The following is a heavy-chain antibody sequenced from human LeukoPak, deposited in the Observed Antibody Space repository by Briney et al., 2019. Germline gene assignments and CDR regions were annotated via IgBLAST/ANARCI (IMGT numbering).Heavy chain of an antibody. CDR1: GFTFSTYG. Sequence: PGGSLRLSCAASGFTFSTYGMHWVRQAPGKGLVWVPRINTDGSSTGYADSVKGRFTISRDNAKNTLYLQMNSQRAEDTAVYYCAILRSLAVAAPIDYWGQGSMVTVSS. J-gene: IGHJ4*02. V-gene: IGHV3-74*01. D-gene: IGHD6-19*01. CDR3: AILRSLAVAAPIDY. CDR2: INTDGSST.